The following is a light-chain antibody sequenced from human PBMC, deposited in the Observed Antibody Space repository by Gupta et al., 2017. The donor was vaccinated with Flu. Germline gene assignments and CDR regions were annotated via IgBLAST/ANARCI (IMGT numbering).Light chain of an antibody. J-gene: IGLJ2*01. CDR3: AAWDDSLNGPV. Sequence: QSVLTQPPSASGTPGPRVPISCSGSRSNIGDNTVTWYQHVPGAAPRLLIYLNNQRPSGVSDRFSGSKSGTSASLAISGLQSEDEAEYCCAAWDDSLNGPVFGGGTKLTVL. CDR1: RSNIGDNT. CDR2: LNN. V-gene: IGLV1-44*01.